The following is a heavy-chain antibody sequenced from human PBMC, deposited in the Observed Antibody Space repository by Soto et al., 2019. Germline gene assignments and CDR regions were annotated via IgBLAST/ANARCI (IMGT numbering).Heavy chain of an antibody. Sequence: SETLSLTCAVYGESFIGYYWTWIRQSPGKGLEWIGEINHGGSTNYNPSLKSRVTISIDTSKNQFSLKLTSVTAADTSVYYCARKDIVTTKWFDPWGQGTLVTVSS. D-gene: IGHD5-12*01. CDR1: GESFIGYY. J-gene: IGHJ5*02. CDR3: ARKDIVTTKWFDP. V-gene: IGHV4-34*01. CDR2: INHGGST.